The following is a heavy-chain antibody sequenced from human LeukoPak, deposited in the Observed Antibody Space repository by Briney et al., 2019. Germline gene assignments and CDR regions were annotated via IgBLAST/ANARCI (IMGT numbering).Heavy chain of an antibody. CDR3: GVVRGVYGMDV. CDR2: ISAYNGNT. D-gene: IGHD3-10*01. Sequence: ASVKVSGKASGYTFTSYGISWVRQAPGQGLEWMGWISAYNGNTNYAQKLQGRVTMTTDTSTSTAYMELRSLRSNDTAVYYCGVVRGVYGMDVWGKGTTVTVSS. V-gene: IGHV1-18*04. J-gene: IGHJ6*04. CDR1: GYTFTSYG.